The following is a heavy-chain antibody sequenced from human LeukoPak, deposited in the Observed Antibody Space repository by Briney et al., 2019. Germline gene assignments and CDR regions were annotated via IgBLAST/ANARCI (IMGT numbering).Heavy chain of an antibody. CDR3: LTTTYYYDSSPGDAFDI. CDR2: MNPNSGNT. J-gene: IGHJ3*02. D-gene: IGHD3-22*01. V-gene: IGHV1-8*03. Sequence: ASVKVSCKASGYTFTSYDINWVRQATGQGLEWMGWMNPNSGNTGYAQKFQGRVTITRNTSISTAYMELSSLRSEDTAVYYCLTTTYYYDSSPGDAFDIWGQGTMVTVSS. CDR1: GYTFTSYD.